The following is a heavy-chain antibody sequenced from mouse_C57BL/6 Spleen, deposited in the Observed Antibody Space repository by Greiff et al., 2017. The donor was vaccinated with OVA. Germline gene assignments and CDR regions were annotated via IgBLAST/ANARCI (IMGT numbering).Heavy chain of an antibody. V-gene: IGHV5S21*01. CDR1: GFTFSSYA. CDR2: ISSGGDYI. Sequence: EVKVVESGEGLVKPGGSLKLSCAASGFTFSSYAMSWVRQTPEKRLEWVAYISSGGDYIYYADTVKGRFTISRDNARNTLYLQMSSLKSEDTAMYYCTRRYGYDYWYFDVWGTGTTVTVSS. D-gene: IGHD2-2*01. CDR3: TRRYGYDYWYFDV. J-gene: IGHJ1*03.